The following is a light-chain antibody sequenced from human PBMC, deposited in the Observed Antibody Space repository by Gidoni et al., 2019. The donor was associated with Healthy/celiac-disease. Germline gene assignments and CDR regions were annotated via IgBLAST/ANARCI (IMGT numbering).Light chain of an antibody. V-gene: IGLV3-1*01. CDR1: KLGDKY. J-gene: IGLJ1*01. CDR3: QAWDSSTFYV. Sequence: SYELTQPPSVSVSPGQTASITCSGDKLGDKYACWYQQKPGQSPVLVIYQDRQRPSGIPERFSGSNSGNTATLTISGTQAMDEADYYCQAWDSSTFYVFGTGTKVTVL. CDR2: QDR.